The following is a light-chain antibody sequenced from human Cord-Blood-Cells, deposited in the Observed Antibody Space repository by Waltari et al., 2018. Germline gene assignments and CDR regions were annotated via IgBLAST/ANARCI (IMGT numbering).Light chain of an antibody. CDR2: EVS. CDR3: SSYTSSSSWV. J-gene: IGLJ3*02. V-gene: IGLV2-14*01. Sequence: QSALTQPASVSGSPAPSITISCTCTSSDVGGYNYVSWYQQHPGKAPKLMIDEVSNRPSGVSNRFSGSKSGNTASLTISGLQAEDEADYYCSSYTSSSSWVFGGGTKLTVL. CDR1: SSDVGGYNY.